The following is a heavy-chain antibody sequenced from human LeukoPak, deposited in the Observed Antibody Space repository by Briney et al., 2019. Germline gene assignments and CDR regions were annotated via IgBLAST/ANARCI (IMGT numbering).Heavy chain of an antibody. Sequence: RGSLRLSCAASGFTFSSCSMNWVRQAPGKGLEWVSYISSSSCPIYYADSVKGRFTISRDNAKNSLYLQMNSLTDEDTAVYYCARTFYYDSSTYPNWFDPWGQGTLVTVSS. D-gene: IGHD3-22*01. CDR3: ARTFYYDSSTYPNWFDP. CDR1: GFTFSSCS. CDR2: ISSSSCPI. J-gene: IGHJ5*02. V-gene: IGHV3-48*02.